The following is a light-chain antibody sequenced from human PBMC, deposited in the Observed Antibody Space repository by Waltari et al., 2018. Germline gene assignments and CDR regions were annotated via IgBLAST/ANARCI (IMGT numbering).Light chain of an antibody. V-gene: IGKV3-20*01. CDR3: QQYGSSPLYT. Sequence: EIVLTQSPGTLSLSPGERATLSCRARQSVSSSYLAWYQQKPGQAPRLLICGASSRATGIPDRFSGSGSGTDFTLTISRLEPEDFAVYYCQQYGSSPLYTFGQGTKLEIK. CDR2: GAS. CDR1: QSVSSSY. J-gene: IGKJ2*01.